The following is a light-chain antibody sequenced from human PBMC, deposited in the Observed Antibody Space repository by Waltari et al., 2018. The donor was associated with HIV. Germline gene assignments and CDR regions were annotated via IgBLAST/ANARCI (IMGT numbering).Light chain of an antibody. J-gene: IGKJ4*01. CDR1: QSVTSY. V-gene: IGKV3-11*01. CDR2: DAS. CDR3: QQRSDWHALT. Sequence: EIVLTQSPAALPLSPGARATLSCRASQSVTSYLAWYQQKPGQAPRLLIYDASRRATGIPARFSGSGSGTDFTLTISSLQPEDSAIYYCQQRSDWHALTFGGGTKVEIK.